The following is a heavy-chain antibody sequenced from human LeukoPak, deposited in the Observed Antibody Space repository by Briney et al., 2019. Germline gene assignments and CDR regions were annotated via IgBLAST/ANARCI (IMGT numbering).Heavy chain of an antibody. CDR2: IYNSGST. CDR1: GGSISSFY. Sequence: SETPSLTCTVSGGSISSFYWGWIRQPPGKGLEWIGSIYNSGSTYYNPSLKSRVTTSVDTSKNQFSLNLSSVTAADTAVYYCARHRRWEPVDYWGQGTLVTVSS. CDR3: ARHRRWEPVDY. D-gene: IGHD1-26*01. V-gene: IGHV4-39*01. J-gene: IGHJ4*02.